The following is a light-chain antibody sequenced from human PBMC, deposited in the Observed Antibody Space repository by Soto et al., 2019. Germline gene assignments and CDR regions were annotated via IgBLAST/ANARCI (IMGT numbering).Light chain of an antibody. CDR2: AAS. Sequence: AILMTHSPSSLSASTGDRVTITCRASQGISSYLAWYQQKPGKAPKLLIYAASTLQSGVPSRFSGSGSGTDFTLTISCLQSEDFATYYCQQYYSYPLTCGGGTKVDVK. J-gene: IGKJ4*01. V-gene: IGKV1-8*01. CDR1: QGISSY. CDR3: QQYYSYPLT.